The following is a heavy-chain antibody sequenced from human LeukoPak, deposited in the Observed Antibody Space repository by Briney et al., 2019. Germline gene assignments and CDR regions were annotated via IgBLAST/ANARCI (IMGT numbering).Heavy chain of an antibody. CDR1: GYTFTSYG. D-gene: IGHD3-16*02. V-gene: IGHV1-18*01. CDR3: ARVQNDYVWVSYRYYGMDV. Sequence: ASVTVSCTASGYTFTSYGISWVGQAPGQGVEWMGWISAYSGHTYYARKLQGRVTMTTHTSTSTAYMELRSLRSDDTAAYYCARVQNDYVWVSYRYYGMDVWGQGTTVTVSS. CDR2: ISAYSGHT. J-gene: IGHJ6*02.